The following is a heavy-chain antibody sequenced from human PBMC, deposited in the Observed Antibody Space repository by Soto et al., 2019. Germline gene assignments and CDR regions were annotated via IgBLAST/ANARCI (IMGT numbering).Heavy chain of an antibody. D-gene: IGHD3-22*01. V-gene: IGHV3-23*01. CDR2: LSGSGVST. J-gene: IGHJ6*02. CDR3: AKGGVSKDYYDTSGYYLYYYYAMDV. Sequence: EVQPLESGGGLVQPGGSLRLSCAASGFTFSSYAMTWVRQAPGKGLEWVSALSGSGVSTYYADSVKGRFTISRDNSKNTLYLQMNSLRAEDTAVYYCAKGGVSKDYYDTSGYYLYYYYAMDVWGQGTSVTVSS. CDR1: GFTFSSYA.